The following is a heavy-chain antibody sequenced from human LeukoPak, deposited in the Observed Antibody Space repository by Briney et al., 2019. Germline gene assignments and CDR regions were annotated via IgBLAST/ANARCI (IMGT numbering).Heavy chain of an antibody. CDR2: ISGSGGSR. D-gene: IGHD3-16*01. CDR3: AKGVDASGIYYYFYMDV. CDR1: GFTFSNFA. J-gene: IGHJ6*03. V-gene: IGHV3-23*01. Sequence: GGSLRLSCAASGFTFSNFATTWVRQAPGKGLEWVSSISGSGGSRYYVDSVKGRFTISRDKSKNTLYLQMNNLRAEDTAVYYCAKGVDASGIYYYFYMDVWGKGTTVSVSS.